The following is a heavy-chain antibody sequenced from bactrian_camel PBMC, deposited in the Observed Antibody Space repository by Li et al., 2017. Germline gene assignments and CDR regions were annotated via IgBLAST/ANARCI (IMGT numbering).Heavy chain of an antibody. CDR3: ATTRGSLCTQDRYTY. CDR1: GFTFSTYA. D-gene: IGHD2*01. V-gene: IGHV3S37*01. CDR2: ISARGETT. Sequence: HVQLVESGGALVQPGGSLRLSCVASGFTFSTYAVTWVRRAPGKGLEWVSHISARGETTYYADSVNDRFTVSRDNAKNTLWLQMNSLKPEDTAMYYCATTRGSLCTQDRYTYWGQGTQVTVS. J-gene: IGHJ4*01.